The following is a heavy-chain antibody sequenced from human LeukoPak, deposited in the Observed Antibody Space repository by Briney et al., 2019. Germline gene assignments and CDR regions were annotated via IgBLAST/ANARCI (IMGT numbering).Heavy chain of an antibody. CDR2: ISSSGSTI. CDR3: ARGGIQLWFAKDDAFDI. D-gene: IGHD5-18*01. J-gene: IGHJ3*02. Sequence: PGGSLRLSCAASGFTFSSYEMNWVRQAPGKGLEWVSYISSSGSTIYYADSVKGRFTISRDNAKNSLYLQMNSLRAEDTAVYYCARGGIQLWFAKDDAFDIWGQGTMVTVSS. CDR1: GFTFSSYE. V-gene: IGHV3-48*03.